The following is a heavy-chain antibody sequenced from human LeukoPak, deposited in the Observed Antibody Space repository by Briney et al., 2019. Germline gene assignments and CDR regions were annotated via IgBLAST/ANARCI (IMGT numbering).Heavy chain of an antibody. D-gene: IGHD4-23*01. Sequence: GGSLRLSCAASGFTFNSFSMNWVRQAPGKGLEWISYVSGSGNEIHYGDSVKGRFTISRDNAQSSLYLQMNSLRAEDTAVYYCATKVPGNSHFSSWGVGTLVTVSS. CDR2: VSGSGNEI. CDR3: ATKVPGNSHFSS. CDR1: GFTFNSFS. J-gene: IGHJ4*02. V-gene: IGHV3-21*05.